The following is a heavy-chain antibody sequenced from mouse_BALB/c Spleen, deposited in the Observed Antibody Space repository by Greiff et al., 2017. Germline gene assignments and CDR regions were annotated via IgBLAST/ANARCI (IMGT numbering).Heavy chain of an antibody. V-gene: IGHV2-2*02. CDR3: ARNGDYGNLYAMDY. D-gene: IGHD2-1*01. J-gene: IGHJ4*01. CDR2: IWSGGST. CDR1: GFSLTSYG. Sequence: VKLQESGPGLVQPSQSLSITCTVSGFSLTSYGVHWVRQSPGKGLEWLGVIWSGGSTDYNAAFISRLSISKDNSKSQVFFKMNSLQANDTAIYYCARNGDYGNLYAMDYWGQGTSVTVSS.